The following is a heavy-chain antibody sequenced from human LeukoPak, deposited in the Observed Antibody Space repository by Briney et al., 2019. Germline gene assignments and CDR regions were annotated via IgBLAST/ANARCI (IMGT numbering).Heavy chain of an antibody. CDR1: GGSISSYY. J-gene: IGHJ4*02. CDR3: ARESVAAAGIFFDY. Sequence: SETLSLTGTVSGGSISSYYWSWIRQPPGKGLEWIGYIYYSGSTKYKSSLKGRLTISVDTSKNQFSLKLSSVTAADTAVYYCARESVAAAGIFFDYWGQGTLVTVSS. D-gene: IGHD6-13*01. CDR2: IYYSGST. V-gene: IGHV4-59*01.